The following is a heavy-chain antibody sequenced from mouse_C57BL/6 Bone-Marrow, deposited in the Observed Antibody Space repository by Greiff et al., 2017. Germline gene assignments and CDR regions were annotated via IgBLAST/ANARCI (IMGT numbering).Heavy chain of an antibody. CDR2: IDPETGGP. CDR1: GYTFTDYE. CDR3: TRGGYWYFDV. Sequence: QVQLQQSGAELVRPGASVTLSCKASGYTFTDYEMHWVKQTPVHGLEWIGAIDPETGGPAYNQKFKGKAILTADKSSSTAYMELRSLTSEDSAVYYCTRGGYWYFDVWGTGTTVTVSS. V-gene: IGHV1-15*01. J-gene: IGHJ1*03.